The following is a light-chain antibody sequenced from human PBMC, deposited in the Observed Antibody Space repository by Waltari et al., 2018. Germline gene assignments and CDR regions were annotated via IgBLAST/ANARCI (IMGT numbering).Light chain of an antibody. V-gene: IGLV2-14*03. J-gene: IGLJ2*01. CDR3: ISYTTSDTMI. Sequence: QSALTQPASVSGSPGQSITISCTGTSSDVGAYHYVSWYQHHPGKVPKLIIYDVSHRPSGVSFRFSGSKSDNTASLTISGLQAEDEADYYCISYTTSDTMIFGGGTKLTVL. CDR2: DVS. CDR1: SSDVGAYHY.